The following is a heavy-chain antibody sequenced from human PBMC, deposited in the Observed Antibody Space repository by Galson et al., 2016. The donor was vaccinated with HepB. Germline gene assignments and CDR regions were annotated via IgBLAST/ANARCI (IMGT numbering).Heavy chain of an antibody. J-gene: IGHJ4*02. V-gene: IGHV3-11*01. CDR1: GFTFGDSY. CDR2: ITGRGTVR. Sequence: SLRLSCAASGFTFGDSYTSWIRQAPGKGLAWISCITGRGTVRFHADSVQGRFTISRDNARNSLSLHLNSLRAEDTAVYYRARGHYEVWGQGTLVTVSS. D-gene: IGHD3-3*01. CDR3: ARGHYEV.